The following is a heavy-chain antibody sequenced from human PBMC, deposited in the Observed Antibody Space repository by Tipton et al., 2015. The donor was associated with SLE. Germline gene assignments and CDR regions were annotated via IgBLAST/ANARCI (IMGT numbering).Heavy chain of an antibody. CDR1: GYSISSGYY. V-gene: IGHV4-38-2*01. J-gene: IGHJ4*02. Sequence: TLSLTCAVSGYSISSGYYWGWIRQPPGKGLEWIGSIYYSGSTYYNPSLKSRVTISVDTSKNEFSLKLSSVTAADTAVYYCARGGRFLEWLTYWGQGTLVTVSS. CDR3: ARGGRFLEWLTY. D-gene: IGHD3-3*01. CDR2: IYYSGST.